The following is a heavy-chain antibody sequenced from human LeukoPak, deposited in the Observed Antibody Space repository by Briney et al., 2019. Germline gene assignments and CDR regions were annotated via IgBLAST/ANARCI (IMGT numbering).Heavy chain of an antibody. CDR1: GFTFSSYA. CDR3: AKWSIAAAGTLDY. J-gene: IGHJ4*02. Sequence: GGSLRLSCAASGFTFSSYATSWVRQAPGKGLEWVSAISGSGGSTYYADSVKGRFTISRDNSKNTLYLQMNSLRAEDTAVHYCAKWSIAAAGTLDYWGQGTLVTVSS. D-gene: IGHD6-13*01. V-gene: IGHV3-23*01. CDR2: ISGSGGST.